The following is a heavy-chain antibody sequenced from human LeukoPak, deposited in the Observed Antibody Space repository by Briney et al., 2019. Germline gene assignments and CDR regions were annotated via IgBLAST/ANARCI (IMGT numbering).Heavy chain of an antibody. Sequence: GASVKVSCMASGYTFTSYDINWVRQATGQGLEWMGWMNPNSGNTGYAQKFQGRVTMTRNTSISTAYMELSSLRSEDTAVYYCARKAMIFSGSSLGYWDQGTLVTVSS. D-gene: IGHD3-10*01. CDR1: GYTFTSYD. J-gene: IGHJ4*02. CDR3: ARKAMIFSGSSLGY. CDR2: MNPNSGNT. V-gene: IGHV1-8*02.